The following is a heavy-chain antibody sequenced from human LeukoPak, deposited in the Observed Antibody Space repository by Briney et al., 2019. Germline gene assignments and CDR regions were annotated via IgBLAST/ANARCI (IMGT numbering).Heavy chain of an antibody. CDR2: IYTSGST. CDR1: GGSISSYY. J-gene: IGHJ5*02. D-gene: IGHD6-6*01. CDR3: ARHLVTQLGGWFDP. V-gene: IGHV4-4*09. Sequence: SETLSLTCTVSGGSISSYYWSWIRQPPGKGLEWIGYIYTSGSTNYNPSLKSRVTISVDTSKNQFSLKLSSVTAAVTAVYYCARHLVTQLGGWFDPWGQGTLVTVSS.